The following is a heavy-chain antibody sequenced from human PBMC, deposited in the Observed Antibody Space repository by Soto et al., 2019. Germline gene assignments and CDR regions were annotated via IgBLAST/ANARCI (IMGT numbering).Heavy chain of an antibody. J-gene: IGHJ4*02. D-gene: IGHD4-17*01. V-gene: IGHV1-18*01. Sequence: ASVKVSCKASGYTFTSYGISWVRQAPGQGLEWMGWISAYNGNTNYAQKLQGRVTMTTDTSTSTAYMELRSLRSDDTAVYYCARDVTRKIGTTVVTPGGYWGQGTLVTVSS. CDR2: ISAYNGNT. CDR1: GYTFTSYG. CDR3: ARDVTRKIGTTVVTPGGY.